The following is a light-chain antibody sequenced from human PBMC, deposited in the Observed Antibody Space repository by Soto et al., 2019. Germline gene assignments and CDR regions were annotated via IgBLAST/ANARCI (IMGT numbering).Light chain of an antibody. V-gene: IGKV2-28*01. Sequence: DFVMTQSPLSLPVTPGEPASISCRSSQSLLHSNGYNYLDSYLQKPGQSPQLLIYLGSNRASGVPDRFSGSGAGTDFTLKISRMEAEDVGVYYCMQDLQTLGLTFGPGTKVDIK. J-gene: IGKJ3*01. CDR3: MQDLQTLGLT. CDR1: QSLLHSNGYNY. CDR2: LGS.